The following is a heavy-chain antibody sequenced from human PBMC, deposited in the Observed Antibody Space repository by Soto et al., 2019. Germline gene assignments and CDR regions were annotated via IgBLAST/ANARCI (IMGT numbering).Heavy chain of an antibody. Sequence: ASVKVSCKASGYTFTGYYMHWVRQAPGQGLEWMGWINPNIGGTNYAQKFHGRVTMTRDTSITTAYMEPTRLTSDDTAVYYCARDSYFDILTGYSRNAFDIWGQGTMVTVSS. CDR2: INPNIGGT. CDR3: ARDSYFDILTGYSRNAFDI. D-gene: IGHD3-9*01. V-gene: IGHV1-2*02. CDR1: GYTFTGYY. J-gene: IGHJ3*02.